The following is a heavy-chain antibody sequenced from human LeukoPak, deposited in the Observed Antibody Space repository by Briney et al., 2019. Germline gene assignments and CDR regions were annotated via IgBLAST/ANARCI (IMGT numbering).Heavy chain of an antibody. D-gene: IGHD3-10*01. V-gene: IGHV3-43*02. CDR1: GFTFDDYV. Sequence: PGGSLRLSCAASGFTFDDYVMHWVRQAPGKGLEWVSLISGDGGSTYYVDSVKGRFTISRDNSKNTLSLQMNSLRVEDTAVYYCAKDLYYGSGSKFDDWGQGTLVTVSS. CDR3: AKDLYYGSGSKFDD. CDR2: ISGDGGST. J-gene: IGHJ4*02.